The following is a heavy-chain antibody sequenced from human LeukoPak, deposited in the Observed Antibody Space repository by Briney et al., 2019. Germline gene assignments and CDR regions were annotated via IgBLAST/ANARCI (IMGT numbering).Heavy chain of an antibody. Sequence: ASVKVSCTASGYTFTGYYMHWVRQAPGQGLEWMGWINPNSGGTNYAQKFQGRVTMTRDTSTSTAYMELRGLRSDDTAVYYCARDSLIWSGYYTGLDGANEKKNWFDPWGQGTLVTVCS. CDR2: INPNSGGT. J-gene: IGHJ5*02. CDR3: ARDSLIWSGYYTGLDGANEKKNWFDP. D-gene: IGHD3-3*01. V-gene: IGHV1-2*02. CDR1: GYTFTGYY.